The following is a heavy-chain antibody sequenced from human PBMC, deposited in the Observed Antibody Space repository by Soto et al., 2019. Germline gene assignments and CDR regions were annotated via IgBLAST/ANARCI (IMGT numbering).Heavy chain of an antibody. Sequence: VASVKVSCKVSGYTLTELSMHWVRQAPGKGLEWMGGFDPEDGETIYAQKFQGRVTMTEDTSTDTAYMELSSLRSEDTAVYYCAINEWDNSSGWYFFRYGMDVWGQGTTVTVSS. CDR1: GYTLTELS. CDR3: AINEWDNSSGWYFFRYGMDV. J-gene: IGHJ6*02. V-gene: IGHV1-24*01. D-gene: IGHD6-19*01. CDR2: FDPEDGET.